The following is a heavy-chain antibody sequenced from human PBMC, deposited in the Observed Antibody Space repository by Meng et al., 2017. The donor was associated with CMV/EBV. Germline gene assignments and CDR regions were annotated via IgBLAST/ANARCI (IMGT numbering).Heavy chain of an antibody. Sequence: ASVKVSCKASGGTFSSYAISWVRQAPGQGLEWMGIINPSGGSTSYAQKFQGRVTMTRDTSTSTVYMELSSLRSEDTAVYYCARAEGDYYDSSGYCADYWGQGTLVTVSS. V-gene: IGHV1-46*01. CDR1: GGTFSSYA. J-gene: IGHJ4*02. D-gene: IGHD3-22*01. CDR2: INPSGGST. CDR3: ARAEGDYYDSSGYCADY.